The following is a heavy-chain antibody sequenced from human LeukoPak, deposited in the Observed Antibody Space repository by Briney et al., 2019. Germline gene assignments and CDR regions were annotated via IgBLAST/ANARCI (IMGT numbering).Heavy chain of an antibody. D-gene: IGHD4-17*01. J-gene: IGHJ2*01. CDR2: IYYSGST. CDR3: ARASYGDYVWYFDL. CDR1: GGSISSYY. Sequence: PSETLSLTCTVSGGSISSYYWSWIRQPPGKGLEWIGYIYYSGSTNYNPSLKSRVTISVDTSKNQFSLKLSSVTAADTAVYYCARASYGDYVWYFDLWGRGTLVTVSS. V-gene: IGHV4-59*01.